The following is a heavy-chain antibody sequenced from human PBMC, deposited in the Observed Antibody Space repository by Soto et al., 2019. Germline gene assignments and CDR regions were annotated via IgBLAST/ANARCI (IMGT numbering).Heavy chain of an antibody. V-gene: IGHV1-2*02. CDR3: ARGWGIAAPGPNWLDP. J-gene: IGHJ5*02. Sequence: VASVKVSCKASGYSLSGYYLHWVRQAPGQGPEWMGWINPNSGGTKYVQKFQGRVTMTRDTSISTVYLELSRLRSDDTAVYYCARGWGIAAPGPNWLDPWGQGTLVTVSS. CDR2: INPNSGGT. CDR1: GYSLSGYY. D-gene: IGHD6-13*01.